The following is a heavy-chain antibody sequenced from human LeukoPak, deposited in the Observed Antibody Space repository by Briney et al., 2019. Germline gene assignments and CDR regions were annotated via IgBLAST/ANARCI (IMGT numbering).Heavy chain of an antibody. Sequence: GGSLRLSCKASGFTFSTYSMNWVRQAPGKGLAWVSYISSSSSAIDYADSVKGRFTISRDNARNSLYLQMSSLRVEDTAVYYCARSSEEDYYDSSGYYDITYWGQGTLVTVSS. J-gene: IGHJ4*02. CDR3: ARSSEEDYYDSSGYYDITY. CDR1: GFTFSTYS. D-gene: IGHD3-22*01. V-gene: IGHV3-48*01. CDR2: ISSSSSAI.